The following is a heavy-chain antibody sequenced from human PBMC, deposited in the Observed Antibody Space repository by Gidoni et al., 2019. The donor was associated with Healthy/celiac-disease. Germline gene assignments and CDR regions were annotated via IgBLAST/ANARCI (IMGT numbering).Heavy chain of an antibody. V-gene: IGHV4-39*01. CDR3: ARHEYSSSNWFDP. CDR1: GGSISSSSYY. J-gene: IGHJ5*02. D-gene: IGHD6-6*01. Sequence: QLQLQESGPGLVKPSETLSLTCTVPGGSISSSSYYWGWIRQPPGKGLGWIGCIYYSGSTYYNPSLKSRVTISVDTSKNQFSLKLSSVTAADTAVYYCARHEYSSSNWFDPWGQGTLVTVSS. CDR2: IYYSGST.